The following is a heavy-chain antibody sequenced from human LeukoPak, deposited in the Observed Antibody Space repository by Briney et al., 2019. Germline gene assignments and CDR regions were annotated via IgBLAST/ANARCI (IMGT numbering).Heavy chain of an antibody. CDR3: ARAARPSYYYYMDV. CDR2: ISSSGSTI. Sequence: GGSLRLSCAASGFTFSDYYMSWIRQAPGKGLEWVSYISSSGSTIYYADSVKGRFTISRDNAKNSLYLQMNSLRAEDTAVYYCARAARPSYYYYMDVWGKGTTVTVSS. V-gene: IGHV3-11*04. CDR1: GFTFSDYY. D-gene: IGHD6-6*01. J-gene: IGHJ6*03.